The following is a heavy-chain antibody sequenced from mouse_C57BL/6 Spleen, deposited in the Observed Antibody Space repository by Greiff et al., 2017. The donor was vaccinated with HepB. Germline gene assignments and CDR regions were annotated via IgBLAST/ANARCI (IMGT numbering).Heavy chain of an antibody. J-gene: IGHJ3*01. CDR3: TRRDDYDPAWFAY. V-gene: IGHV1-15*01. Sequence: VKLQESGAELVRPGASVTLSCKASGYTFTDYDMHWVKQTPVHGLEWIGAIDPETGGTAYNQKFKGKAILTADKSSSTAYMKLRSLTSEDSAVYYCTRRDDYDPAWFAYWGQGTLVTVSA. CDR1: GYTFTDYD. CDR2: IDPETGGT. D-gene: IGHD2-4*01.